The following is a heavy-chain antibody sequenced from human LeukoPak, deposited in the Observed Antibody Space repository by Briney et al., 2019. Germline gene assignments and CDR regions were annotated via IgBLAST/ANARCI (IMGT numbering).Heavy chain of an antibody. D-gene: IGHD3-10*01. CDR1: GGSISSSSYY. J-gene: IGHJ4*02. V-gene: IGHV4-39*01. CDR3: ARTWPRTGSYSFYDS. Sequence: KSSETLSLTCTVSGGSISSSSYYWGWIRQPLGKGLEWIGSIYYSGSTNYNPSLRTRVTILIDTSKNEFSLKITSVSATDTAVYYCARTWPRTGSYSFYDSWGQGTLVTVSS. CDR2: IYYSGST.